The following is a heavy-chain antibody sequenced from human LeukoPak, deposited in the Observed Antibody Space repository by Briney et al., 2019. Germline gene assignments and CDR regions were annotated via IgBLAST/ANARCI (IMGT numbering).Heavy chain of an antibody. V-gene: IGHV4-4*07. CDR2: MFSSGTT. J-gene: IGHJ5*02. Sequence: SETLSLTCRVSGASITSHYWSWIRQPAGKGLEWIGRMFSSGTTNYNPSLKSRVTMSVDTSKNEFSLKLSSVTAADTAVYYCARDTHPVRGVIRLNNWFDPWGQGTLVTVSS. CDR1: GASITSHY. CDR3: ARDTHPVRGVIRLNNWFDP. D-gene: IGHD3-10*01.